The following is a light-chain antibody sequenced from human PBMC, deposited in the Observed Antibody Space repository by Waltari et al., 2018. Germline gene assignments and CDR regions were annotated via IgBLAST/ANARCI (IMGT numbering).Light chain of an antibody. J-gene: IGKJ2*01. CDR3: QQYHSYPYT. CDR2: KAS. Sequence: DIQMTQSPSTLSASVGDGVTITCRASQTLNRWLAWYQQKPGKAPKLLIYKASTLQSGVPSRFSGSDSGTQFALTITGLQAEDFATYYCQQYHSYPYTFGQGTKLEIK. V-gene: IGKV1-5*03. CDR1: QTLNRW.